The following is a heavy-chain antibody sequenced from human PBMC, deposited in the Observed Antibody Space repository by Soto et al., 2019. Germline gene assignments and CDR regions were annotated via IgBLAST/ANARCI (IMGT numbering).Heavy chain of an antibody. CDR1: GGSISSGGYY. D-gene: IGHD3-3*01. CDR3: ARTLYDFWSGYYTYFDY. CDR2: IYYSGST. V-gene: IGHV4-31*03. Sequence: QVQLQESGPGLVKPSQTLSLTCTVSGGSISSGGYYWSWIRQHPGKGLEWIGYIYYSGSTYYNPSRKSRVTISVDTSKNQFSLKLSSVTAADTAVYYCARTLYDFWSGYYTYFDYWGQGTLVTVSS. J-gene: IGHJ4*02.